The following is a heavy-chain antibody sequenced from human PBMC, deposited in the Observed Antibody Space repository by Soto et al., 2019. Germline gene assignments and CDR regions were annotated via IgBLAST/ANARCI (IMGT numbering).Heavy chain of an antibody. D-gene: IGHD3-3*01. CDR2: IIPIFGTA. Sequence: GASVKVSCKASGXTFSSYAISWGRQAPGQGLEWMGGIIPIFGTANYAQKFQGRVTITADESTSTAYMELRSLRSDDTAVYYCARDRPTNYYDFWSGPYYYYGMDVWGQGTTVTVSS. V-gene: IGHV1-69*13. J-gene: IGHJ6*02. CDR3: ARDRPTNYYDFWSGPYYYYGMDV. CDR1: GXTFSSYA.